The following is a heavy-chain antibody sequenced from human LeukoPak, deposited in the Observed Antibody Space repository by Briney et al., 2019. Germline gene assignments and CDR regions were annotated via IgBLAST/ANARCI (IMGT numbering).Heavy chain of an antibody. D-gene: IGHD6-6*01. V-gene: IGHV4-39*07. CDR1: GGSISSSSYY. J-gene: IGHJ5*02. CDR3: ARVKYSSSGFDP. Sequence: PSETLSLTCTVSGGSISSSSYYWGWIRQPPGKGLEWIGSIYYSGSTYYNPSLKSRVTISVDTSKNQFSLKLSSVTAADTAVYYCARVKYSSSGFDPWGQGTLVTVSS. CDR2: IYYSGST.